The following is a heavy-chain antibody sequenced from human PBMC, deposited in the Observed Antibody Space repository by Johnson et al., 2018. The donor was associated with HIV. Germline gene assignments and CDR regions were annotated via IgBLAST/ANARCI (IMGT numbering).Heavy chain of an antibody. CDR1: GFSFSDYY. Sequence: VQLVESGGGLAKPAWSPRLSCAASGFSFSDYYMSWIRQAPGKGLEWVSVIYSGGSTYYADSVKGRFTISRDNSKNTLYLQMNSLRADDTAVYYCARGMSSGWSSDAFYIWGQGTMVTVSS. J-gene: IGHJ3*02. CDR2: IYSGGST. CDR3: ARGMSSGWSSDAFYI. V-gene: IGHV3-66*01. D-gene: IGHD6-19*01.